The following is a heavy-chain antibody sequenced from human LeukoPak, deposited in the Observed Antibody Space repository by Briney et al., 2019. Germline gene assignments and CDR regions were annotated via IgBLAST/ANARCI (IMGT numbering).Heavy chain of an antibody. CDR2: INSDGSWT. CDR1: GNYW. V-gene: IGHV3-74*01. J-gene: IGHJ6*02. CDR3: ARGVVVPAAIYYYGMDV. Sequence: GGSLRLSCAASGNYWMHWVRQAPGKGLVWVSHINSDGSWTSYADSVKGRFTISKDNAKNTVYLQMNSLRAEDTAVYYCARGVVVPAAIYYYGMDVWGQGTTVTVSS. D-gene: IGHD2-2*01.